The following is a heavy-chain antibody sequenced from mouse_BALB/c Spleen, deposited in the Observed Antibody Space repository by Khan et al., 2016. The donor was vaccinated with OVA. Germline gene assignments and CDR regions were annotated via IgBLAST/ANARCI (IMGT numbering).Heavy chain of an antibody. CDR1: GFSLTYYG. Sequence: QVRLQQSGPGLVQPSQSLSITCTVSGFSLTYYGVHWVRQSPGKGLEWLGVIWSGGSTDYNAAFISRLNIIKDNSKSHAFFKMNSLQVNDTAIYYRAKNYDYDEGLDYGGQGTLVTGSA. V-gene: IGHV2-2*02. CDR2: IWSGGST. CDR3: AKNYDYDEGLDY. J-gene: IGHJ3*01. D-gene: IGHD2-4*01.